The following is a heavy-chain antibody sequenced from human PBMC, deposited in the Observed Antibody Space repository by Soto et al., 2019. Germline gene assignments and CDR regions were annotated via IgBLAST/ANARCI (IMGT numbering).Heavy chain of an antibody. CDR1: GGSISSFTYY. CDR2: VYYNENT. Sequence: SETLSLTCSVSGGSISSFTYYWGWIRQPPGKGLEWIGTVYYNENTYYNPSLKSRVTITVDTAKNQFSLNLRSVTAADTAMYFCARRERYYGSTGWFASWGPGTLVTVSS. V-gene: IGHV4-39*01. CDR3: ARRERYYGSTGWFAS. D-gene: IGHD3-10*01. J-gene: IGHJ5*01.